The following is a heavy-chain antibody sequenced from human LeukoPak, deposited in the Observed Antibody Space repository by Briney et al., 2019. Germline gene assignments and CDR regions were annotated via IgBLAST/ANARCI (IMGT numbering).Heavy chain of an antibody. CDR2: VYFSGST. CDR1: GGSISSGDYY. D-gene: IGHD5-18*01. CDR3: AKDGGHTAVDP. V-gene: IGHV4-61*08. J-gene: IGHJ5*02. Sequence: PSETLSLTCTVSGGSISSGDYYWSWIRQPPGKGLEWIGRVYFSGSTNYNPSLRGRVTISVDTSKNQFSLKMISVTAADTAVYYCAKDGGHTAVDPWGQGTLVTVSS.